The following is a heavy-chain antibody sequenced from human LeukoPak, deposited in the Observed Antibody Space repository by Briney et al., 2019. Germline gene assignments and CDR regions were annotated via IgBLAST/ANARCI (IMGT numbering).Heavy chain of an antibody. J-gene: IGHJ6*02. V-gene: IGHV3-11*01. D-gene: IGHD3-10*01. Sequence: GGSLRLSCEASGFTFEDYEMSWFRQAPGKGPEWILYISATGNTKYYADSVRGRFSISRDNAKSSLYLQMSTLRVEDTAVYYRAYRFGDNTGFYYYYGLDVWGLGTPVTVSS. CDR2: ISATGNTK. CDR3: AYRFGDNTGFYYYYGLDV. CDR1: GFTFEDYE.